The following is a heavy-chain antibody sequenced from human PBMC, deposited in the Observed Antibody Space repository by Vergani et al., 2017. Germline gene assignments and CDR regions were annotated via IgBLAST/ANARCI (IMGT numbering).Heavy chain of an antibody. Sequence: EVQLLESGGGLVKPGGSLRLSCAASGFTFSNAWMSWVRQAPGKGLEWVGRIKSKTDGGTTDYAAPVKGRFTISRDDSKNTLYLQMNSLKTEDTAVYYCTTVVFPLDYGDYRYGVYYYYYMDVWGKGTTVTVSS. CDR1: GFTFSNAW. V-gene: IGHV3-15*01. J-gene: IGHJ6*03. D-gene: IGHD4-17*01. CDR2: IKSKTDGGTT. CDR3: TTVVFPLDYGDYRYGVYYYYYMDV.